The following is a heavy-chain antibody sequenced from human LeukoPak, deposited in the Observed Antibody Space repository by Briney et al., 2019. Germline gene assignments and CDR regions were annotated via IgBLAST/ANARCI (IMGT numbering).Heavy chain of an antibody. V-gene: IGHV4-34*01. CDR2: INHSGST. CDR1: GESFSGYY. CDR3: ASEALALAYCGGDCYS. J-gene: IGHJ5*02. Sequence: SETLSLTCGVYGESFSGYYWSWIRQPPGKGLEWIGEINHSGSTNYKSSLKSRVTISLDTSKNQFSLKLTSVTAADTAVYYCASEALALAYCGGDCYSWGQGTLVTVSS. D-gene: IGHD2-21*01.